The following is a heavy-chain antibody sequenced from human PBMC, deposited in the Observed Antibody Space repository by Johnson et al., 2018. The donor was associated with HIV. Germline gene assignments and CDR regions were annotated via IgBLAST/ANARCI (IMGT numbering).Heavy chain of an antibody. V-gene: IGHV3-30*18. CDR3: VKGIDSSSWYAFDI. CDR1: GFIFSDAW. CDR2: ISYDGSNK. J-gene: IGHJ3*02. Sequence: QVQLVESGGGLVKPGGSLRLSCAASGFIFSDAWMSLVRQAPGKGLEWVAVISYDGSNKYYADSVKGRFTISRDNSKNTLYLQMNSLRAEDTAVYYCVKGIDSSSWYAFDIWGQGTMVTVSS. D-gene: IGHD6-13*01.